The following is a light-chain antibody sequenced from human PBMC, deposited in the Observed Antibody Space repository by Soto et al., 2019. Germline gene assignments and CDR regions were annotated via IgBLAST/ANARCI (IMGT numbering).Light chain of an antibody. CDR2: AAS. Sequence: IQLTQSPSSLSASVGDRVTITCRASQGISSYLAWYQQKPGKAPKLLIYAASTLQSGVPSRFSGSGSGTDFTLTISCLQSEDFATYYCQQYYSFPLTFGGGTKVDI. CDR1: QGISSY. V-gene: IGKV1-9*01. J-gene: IGKJ4*01. CDR3: QQYYSFPLT.